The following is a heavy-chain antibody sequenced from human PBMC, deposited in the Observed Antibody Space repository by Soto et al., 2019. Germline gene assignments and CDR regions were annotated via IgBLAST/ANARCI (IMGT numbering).Heavy chain of an antibody. CDR2: IYYSGST. CDR1: GGSISSSSYY. D-gene: IGHD2-15*01. Sequence: SETLSLTCTVSGGSISSSSYYWGWIRQPPGKGLEWIGSIYYSGSTYYNPSLKSRVTISVDTSKNQFSLKLSFVTAADTALYYCATMGTPATGLYFFDYWGQGSLVTVSS. V-gene: IGHV4-39*01. CDR3: ATMGTPATGLYFFDY. J-gene: IGHJ4*02.